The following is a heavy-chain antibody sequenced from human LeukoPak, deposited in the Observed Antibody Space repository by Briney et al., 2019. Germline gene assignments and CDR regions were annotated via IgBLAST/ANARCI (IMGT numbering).Heavy chain of an antibody. J-gene: IGHJ4*02. V-gene: IGHV3-23*01. CDR1: GFTFSGYA. D-gene: IGHD5-12*01. CDR2: ISASGGTT. Sequence: PGGSLRLSCAASGFTFSGYAMGWVRQAPGKGPEWVSAISASGGTTHYAASVTGRFTLSRDNSRNTLHLQLHSLRAEDTAIYYCAKGWLAPGPTYDYWGQGTLVTVSS. CDR3: AKGWLAPGPTYDY.